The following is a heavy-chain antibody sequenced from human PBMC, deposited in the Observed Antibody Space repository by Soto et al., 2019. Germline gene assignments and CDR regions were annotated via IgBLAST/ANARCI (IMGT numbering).Heavy chain of an antibody. CDR1: GFTFSNAW. CDR3: TTDQLNYYDSSGYYHDY. V-gene: IGHV3-15*01. Sequence: EVQLVESGGGLVKPGGSLRLSCAASGFTFSNAWMSWVRQAPGKGLEWVGRIKSKTDGGTTDYAAPVKGRFTISRDDSKNTLYLQMISLKTEDTAVYYCTTDQLNYYDSSGYYHDYWGQGTLVTVSS. CDR2: IKSKTDGGTT. J-gene: IGHJ4*02. D-gene: IGHD3-22*01.